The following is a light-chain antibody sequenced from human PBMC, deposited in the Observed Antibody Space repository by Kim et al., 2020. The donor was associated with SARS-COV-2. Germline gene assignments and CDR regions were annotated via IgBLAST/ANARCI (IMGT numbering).Light chain of an antibody. CDR3: NSRDSSGNPRWV. CDR2: GKN. CDR1: SLRSYY. J-gene: IGLJ3*02. V-gene: IGLV3-19*01. Sequence: SSELTQYPAVSVALGQTVRITCQGDSLRSYYASWYQQKPGQAPVLVIYGKNNRPSGIPDRFSGSSSGNTASLTITGAQAEDEADYYCNSRDSSGNPRWVF.